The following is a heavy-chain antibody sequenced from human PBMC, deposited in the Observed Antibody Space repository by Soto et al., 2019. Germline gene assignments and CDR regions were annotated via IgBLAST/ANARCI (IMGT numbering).Heavy chain of an antibody. CDR1: GGSSGSSSYY. V-gene: IGHV4-39*01. CDR3: ARRKRKEEELLYYYAMDV. J-gene: IGHJ6*02. Sequence: SETLALTCTVSGGSSGSSSYYWGWILQPPGKGLEWIGSIYYSGSTYYNPSLKSRVTISVDTSKNQFYMKLSSVTAADTDVYYCARRKRKEEELLYYYAMDVWGQGTT. D-gene: IGHD2-15*01. CDR2: IYYSGST.